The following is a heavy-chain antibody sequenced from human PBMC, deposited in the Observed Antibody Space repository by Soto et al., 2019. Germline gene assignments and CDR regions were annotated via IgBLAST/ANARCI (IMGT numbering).Heavy chain of an antibody. V-gene: IGHV3-48*01. J-gene: IGHJ4*02. CDR2: ISSSSSTI. CDR3: AKDRYARTYVSFDY. CDR1: GLTFSSYS. Sequence: GGSLRLSCAASGLTFSSYSMNWVRQAPGKGLEWVSYISSSSSTIYYADSVKGRFTISRDDSKNTVYLQMNSLRVEDTAVYYCAKDRYARTYVSFDYWGQGMLVTVSS. D-gene: IGHD3-16*01.